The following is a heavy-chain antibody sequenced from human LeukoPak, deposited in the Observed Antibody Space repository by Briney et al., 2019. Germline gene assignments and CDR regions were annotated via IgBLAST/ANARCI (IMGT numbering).Heavy chain of an antibody. D-gene: IGHD2-2*01. J-gene: IGHJ4*01. CDR1: GFTFSSYS. CDR2: ISSSSSTI. V-gene: IGHV3-48*01. CDR3: ARGPAIYYFDY. Sequence: PGGSLRLSCAAPGFTFSSYSMNWVLQAPGKGLEWVSYISSSSSTIYYADSVKGRFTISRDNAKNSLYLQMDSLRAEDTAVYYCARGPAIYYFDYWGQGTLVTVSS.